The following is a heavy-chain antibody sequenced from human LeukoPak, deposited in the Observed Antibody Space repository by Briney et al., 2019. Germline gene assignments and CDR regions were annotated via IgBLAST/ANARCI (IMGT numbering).Heavy chain of an antibody. V-gene: IGHV3-74*01. CDR3: ARRAAALDAFDI. CDR1: GFTFSTYT. D-gene: IGHD6-13*01. J-gene: IGHJ3*02. CDR2: IKSDGSST. Sequence: GGSLRLSCAASGFTFSTYTVNWVRQAPGKGLVWVSRIKSDGSSTTYADSVKGRFTISRDNAKNTLYLQMNSLRAEDTAVYYCARRAAALDAFDIWGQGTMVTVSS.